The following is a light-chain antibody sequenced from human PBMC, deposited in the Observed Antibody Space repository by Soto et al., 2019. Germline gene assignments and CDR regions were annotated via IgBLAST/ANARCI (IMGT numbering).Light chain of an antibody. CDR3: ATWDRSLSVGV. CDR1: SSNIGNNY. Sequence: QSVLTQPPSVSAAPGQKVTISCSGSSSNIGNNYVFWYQQLPGTAPKLLIYDNDKRPSGIPDRFSGSKSGTSATLGITGLQTGDEADYYCATWDRSLSVGVFGGGTKVTAL. V-gene: IGLV1-51*01. J-gene: IGLJ2*01. CDR2: DND.